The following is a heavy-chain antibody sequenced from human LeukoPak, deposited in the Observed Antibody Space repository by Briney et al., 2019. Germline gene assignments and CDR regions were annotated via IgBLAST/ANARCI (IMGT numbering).Heavy chain of an antibody. J-gene: IGHJ6*04. CDR1: GYTFTSYG. CDR3: ASIQPGYYDSSGYFVDV. Sequence: GASVKVSCKASGYTFTSYGISWVRQAPGQGLEWMGWINTNTGNPTYAQGFTGRFVFSLDTSVSTAYLQISSLKAEDTAVYYCASIQPGYYDSSGYFVDVWGKGTTVTVSS. CDR2: INTNTGNP. V-gene: IGHV7-4-1*02. D-gene: IGHD3-22*01.